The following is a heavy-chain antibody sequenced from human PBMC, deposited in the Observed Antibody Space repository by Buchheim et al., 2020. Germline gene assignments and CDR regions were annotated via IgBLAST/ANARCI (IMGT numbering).Heavy chain of an antibody. CDR3: ARAGYCSGGSCYFYFDY. CDR2: IYYSGST. V-gene: IGHV4-39*07. Sequence: QLQLQESGPGLVKPSETLSLTCTVSGGSISSSSYYWGWIRQPPGKGLEWIGSIYYSGSTYYNPSLKSRVTISVDTSKNQFSLKLSSVTAADTAVYYCARAGYCSGGSCYFYFDYWGQGTL. CDR1: GGSISSSSYY. J-gene: IGHJ4*02. D-gene: IGHD2-15*01.